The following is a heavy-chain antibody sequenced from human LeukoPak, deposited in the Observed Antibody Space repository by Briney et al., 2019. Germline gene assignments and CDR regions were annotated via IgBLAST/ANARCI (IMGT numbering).Heavy chain of an antibody. J-gene: IGHJ4*02. V-gene: IGHV2-5*02. CDR3: AHRPPLGVGATLFDY. Sequence: ESGPTLAHPPRPLTLTCTFSGFSLRTSGVGVGWIRQPPGKALEWLALIYWDDDKRYSPSLKSRLTITKDTSKNQVVLTVTNMDPVDTATYYCAHRPPLGVGATLFDYWGQGTLVTVSS. CDR1: GFSLRTSGVG. D-gene: IGHD1-26*01. CDR2: IYWDDDK.